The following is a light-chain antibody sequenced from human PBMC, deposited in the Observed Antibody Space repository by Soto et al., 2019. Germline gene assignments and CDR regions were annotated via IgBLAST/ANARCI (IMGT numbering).Light chain of an antibody. Sequence: EIVLTQSPGTLSLSPGERATLSCRASQSITSNFLAWYQQKPGQAPRLLIYGASTRAARVPDRFSGSGSGTDFTLTITRLEPEDFAVYSCQQYGRSPLMYTFGQGTKLGV. J-gene: IGKJ2*01. CDR2: GAS. CDR1: QSITSNF. V-gene: IGKV3-20*01. CDR3: QQYGRSPLMYT.